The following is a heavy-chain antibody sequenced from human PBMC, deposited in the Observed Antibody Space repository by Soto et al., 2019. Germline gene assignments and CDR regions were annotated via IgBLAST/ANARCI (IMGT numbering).Heavy chain of an antibody. V-gene: IGHV1-24*01. Sequence: ASVKVSCKVSGYTLTELSMHWVRQAPGKGLEWMGGFDPEDGETIYAQKFQGRVTMTEDTSTDTAYMELSSLRSEDTAVYYCATRGYYYDSSGPSPTPWFDPWGQGTLVTVSS. D-gene: IGHD3-22*01. J-gene: IGHJ5*02. CDR3: ATRGYYYDSSGPSPTPWFDP. CDR2: FDPEDGET. CDR1: GYTLTELS.